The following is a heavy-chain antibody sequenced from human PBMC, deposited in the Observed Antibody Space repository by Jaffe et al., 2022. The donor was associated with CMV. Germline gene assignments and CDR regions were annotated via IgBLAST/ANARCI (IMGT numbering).Heavy chain of an antibody. Sequence: EVQLVESGGGLVQPGGSLRLSCAASGFTFSSYAMHWVRQAPGKGLEYVSAISSNGGSTYYANSVKGRFTISRDNSKNTLYLQMGSLRAEDMAVYYCARDGILYSSGLDYWGQGTLVTVSS. V-gene: IGHV3-64*01. CDR2: ISSNGGST. CDR3: ARDGILYSSGLDY. CDR1: GFTFSSYA. D-gene: IGHD6-19*01. J-gene: IGHJ4*02.